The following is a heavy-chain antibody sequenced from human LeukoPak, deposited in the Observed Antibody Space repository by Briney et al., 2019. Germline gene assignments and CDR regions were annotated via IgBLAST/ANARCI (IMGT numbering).Heavy chain of an antibody. CDR3: AREVMYSFDF. Sequence: GGSLRLSCAASGFTFFNAWMSWVRQAPGKGLEWIGRVQNTADGGTTGYGEPVNARFTISRDDSKNTLFLQMNGLKTEDTAVYYCAREVMYSFDFWGQGALVTVSS. V-gene: IGHV3-15*01. D-gene: IGHD3-16*01. CDR1: GFTFFNAW. CDR2: VQNTADGGTT. J-gene: IGHJ4*02.